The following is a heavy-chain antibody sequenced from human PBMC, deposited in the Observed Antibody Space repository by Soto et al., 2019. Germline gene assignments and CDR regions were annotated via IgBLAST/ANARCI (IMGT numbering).Heavy chain of an antibody. V-gene: IGHV3-53*01. J-gene: IGHJ4*02. CDR3: ARAGDPYSYGPFDY. Sequence: EVQLVESGGGLIQPGGSLRLSCAASGFTVSSNYMSWVRQAPGKGLEWVSVIYSGGSTYYADSVKGRFTISRDNSKNTRYLQMNSLRAEDTAVYYCARAGDPYSYGPFDYWGQGTLVTVSS. D-gene: IGHD5-18*01. CDR1: GFTVSSNY. CDR2: IYSGGST.